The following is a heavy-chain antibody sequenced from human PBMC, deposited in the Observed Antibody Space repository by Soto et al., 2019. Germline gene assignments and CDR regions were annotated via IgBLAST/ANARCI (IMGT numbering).Heavy chain of an antibody. Sequence: GESLKISCKPSGYSFTRHWLGWVRQVPGKGLEWVGNIYPGDSDTRYNPSFEGHITISADHSTSTVYLQWSSLKASDSAIYFCVISINTVGWFDPWGQGTQVTVSS. V-gene: IGHV5-51*01. J-gene: IGHJ5*02. CDR2: IYPGDSDT. D-gene: IGHD2-8*02. CDR3: VISINTVGWFDP. CDR1: GYSFTRHW.